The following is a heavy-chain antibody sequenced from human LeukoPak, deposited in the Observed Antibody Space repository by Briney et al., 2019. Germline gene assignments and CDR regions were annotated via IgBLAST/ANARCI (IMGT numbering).Heavy chain of an antibody. D-gene: IGHD6-13*01. CDR3: ARHGSWSFDY. J-gene: IGHJ4*02. CDR1: GFTFSSQA. V-gene: IGHV3-23*01. Sequence: GGSLRLSCAASGFTFSSQAMSWVRQAPGKGLEWVSAITSGSGSNVHYTYSLEGPFTISRDNSKNTPYLQMNSLRAEDTAVYYCARHGSWSFDYWGQGTLVTVSA. CDR2: ITSGSGSNV.